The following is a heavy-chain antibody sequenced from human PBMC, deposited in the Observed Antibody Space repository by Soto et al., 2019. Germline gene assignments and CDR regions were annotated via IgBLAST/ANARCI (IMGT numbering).Heavy chain of an antibody. V-gene: IGHV3-23*01. CDR3: AKNPGYYYDSTGYHFDY. J-gene: IGHJ4*01. CDR2: ISYGGGTT. CDR1: EFTFSNYA. D-gene: IGHD3-22*01. Sequence: EVQLLESGGGLVQPGGSLRLSCAASEFTFSNYAMSWVRQAPGMGLEWVSAISYGGGTTYYADSVKGRFTISRDNSKNTLYLQMNSLRAEDTAVYYCAKNPGYYYDSTGYHFDYWGHGTLVTVSS.